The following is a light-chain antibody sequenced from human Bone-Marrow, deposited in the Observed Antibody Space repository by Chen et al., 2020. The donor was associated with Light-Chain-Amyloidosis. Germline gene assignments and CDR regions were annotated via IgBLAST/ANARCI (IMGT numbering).Light chain of an antibody. CDR3: QQYSMSPPIT. V-gene: IGKV3-20*01. Sequence: EIVLTPSPGTLSWSRGESASLSCRASQSISDRYLAWSQQKPGQAPRLLIFGSSTRATGIPDRFTGSGSGTDFTLSISSLEPEDFAVYFCQQYSMSPPITFGQGTRLEIK. J-gene: IGKJ5*01. CDR1: QSISDRY. CDR2: GSS.